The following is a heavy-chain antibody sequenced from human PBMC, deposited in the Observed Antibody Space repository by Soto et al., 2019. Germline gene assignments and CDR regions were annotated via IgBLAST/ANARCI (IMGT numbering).Heavy chain of an antibody. J-gene: IGHJ5*02. V-gene: IGHV3-33*01. CDR3: ARDVRSRRYNL. CDR2: IWYDGSNK. Sequence: QVQLVESGGGVVQPGRSLRLSCAASGFTFRNYGMHWVRQAPGKGLEWLAVIWYDGSNKYYADSVKSRFTISRDNVKNTLYLEMNGLRDEDTAVYYCARDVRSRRYNLWGQGTLVIVSA. D-gene: IGHD3-10*02. CDR1: GFTFRNYG.